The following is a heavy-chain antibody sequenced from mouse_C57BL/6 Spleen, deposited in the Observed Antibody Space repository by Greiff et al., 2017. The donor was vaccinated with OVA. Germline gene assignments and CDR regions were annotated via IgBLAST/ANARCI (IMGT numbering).Heavy chain of an antibody. D-gene: IGHD1-1*01. J-gene: IGHJ1*03. CDR3: ARTSSSYWYFDV. V-gene: IGHV1-54*01. CDR1: GYAFTNYL. Sequence: QVQLQQSGAELVRPGTSVKVSCKASGYAFTNYLIEWVKQRPGQGLEWIGDIYPGSGSTNYNEKFKSKATLTVDTSSSTAYMQLSSLTSEDSAVYYCARTSSSYWYFDVWGTGTTVTVSS. CDR2: IYPGSGST.